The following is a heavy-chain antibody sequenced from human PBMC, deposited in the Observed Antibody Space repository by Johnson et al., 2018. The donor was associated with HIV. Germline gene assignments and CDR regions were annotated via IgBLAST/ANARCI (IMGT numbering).Heavy chain of an antibody. CDR1: GFTVSSNY. Sequence: VQLVESGGGLIQPGGSLRLSCAASGFTVSSNYMSWVRQAPGKGLEWVSVIYSGGSTYYADSVKGRFTISRDNSKNTLYLQMNSLRAEATAVYYFARTSERWLQFGAFDIWGQGTMVTVSS. J-gene: IGHJ3*02. D-gene: IGHD5-24*01. CDR2: IYSGGST. V-gene: IGHV3-53*01. CDR3: ARTSERWLQFGAFDI.